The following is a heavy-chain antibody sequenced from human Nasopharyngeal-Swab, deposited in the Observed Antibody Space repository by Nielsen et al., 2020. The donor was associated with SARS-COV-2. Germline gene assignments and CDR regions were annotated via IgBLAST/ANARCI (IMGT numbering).Heavy chain of an antibody. CDR2: ISSSSSYI. D-gene: IGHD3-9*01. Sequence: GESLKISCAASGFTFSSYSMNWVRQAPGKGLEWVSSISSSSSYIYYADSVKSRFTISRDNAKNSLYPQMNSLRAEDTAVYYCARARYFDWLLWYWGQGTLVTVSS. J-gene: IGHJ4*02. CDR3: ARARYFDWLLWY. CDR1: GFTFSSYS. V-gene: IGHV3-21*01.